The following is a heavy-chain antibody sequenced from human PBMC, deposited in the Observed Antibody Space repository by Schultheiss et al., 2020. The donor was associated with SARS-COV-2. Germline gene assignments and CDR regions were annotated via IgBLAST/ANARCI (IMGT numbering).Heavy chain of an antibody. CDR2: IYYSGST. D-gene: IGHD2-21*02. J-gene: IGHJ2*01. CDR1: GGSVSSGSYY. CDR3: ARGNVVVTHWYFDL. V-gene: IGHV4-61*01. Sequence: GSLRLSCTVSGGSVSSGSYYWSWIRQPPGKGLEWIGYIYYSGSTNYNPSLKSRVTISVDTSKNQFSLKLSSVTAADTAVYYCARGNVVVTHWYFDLWGRGTLVTVSS.